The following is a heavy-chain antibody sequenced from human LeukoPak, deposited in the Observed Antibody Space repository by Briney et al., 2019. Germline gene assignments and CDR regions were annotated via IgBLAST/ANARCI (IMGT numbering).Heavy chain of an antibody. Sequence: ASVKVSCKASGGTFSSYAISWVRQAPGQGLEWMGGIIPIFGTANYAQKFQGRVIVTRDTSTSTVHMELSGLRSEDTAVYYCARDQEAFDYWGQGTLVTVSS. CDR1: GGTFSSYA. J-gene: IGHJ4*02. CDR2: IIPIFGTA. V-gene: IGHV1-69*05. CDR3: ARDQEAFDY.